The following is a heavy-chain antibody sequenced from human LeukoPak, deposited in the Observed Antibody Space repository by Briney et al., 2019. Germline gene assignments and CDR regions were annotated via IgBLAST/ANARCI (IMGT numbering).Heavy chain of an antibody. V-gene: IGHV4-39*01. D-gene: IGHD2-2*01. Sequence: SETLSLTCTVSGGSISSSSYYWGWIRQPPGKGLEWIGSIYYSGSTYYNPSLKSRVTISVDTSKNQFSLKLSSVTAADTAVYYCARHLLPSSRVVDWFGPWGQGTLVTVSS. CDR2: IYYSGST. CDR1: GGSISSSSYY. CDR3: ARHLLPSSRVVDWFGP. J-gene: IGHJ5*02.